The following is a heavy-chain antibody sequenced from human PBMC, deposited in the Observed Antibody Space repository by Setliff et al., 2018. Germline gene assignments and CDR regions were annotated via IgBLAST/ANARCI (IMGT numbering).Heavy chain of an antibody. D-gene: IGHD2-15*01. J-gene: IGHJ4*02. CDR1: GFSFSSYS. V-gene: IGHV3-48*04. Sequence: ETLSLSCAASGFSFSSYSMNWVRQAPGKGLEWVSYISSSSSTIYYADSVKGRFTISRDNAKNSLYLQMNSLRAEDTAVYYCARDSVVVVVAAKIPLDYWGQGTLVTVSS. CDR2: ISSSSSTI. CDR3: ARDSVVVVVAAKIPLDY.